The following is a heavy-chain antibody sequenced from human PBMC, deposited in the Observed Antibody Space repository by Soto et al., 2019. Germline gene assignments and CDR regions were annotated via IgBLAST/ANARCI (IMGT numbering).Heavy chain of an antibody. CDR3: ARDSKSLFGELLSRRIDAFDI. V-gene: IGHV1-18*01. D-gene: IGHD3-10*01. CDR2: ISAYNGNT. Sequence: QVQLVQSGAEVKKPGASVKVSCKASGYTFTSYGISWVRQAPGQGLEWMGWISAYNGNTNYAQKLQGRVTMTTDTPTSTAYMELRSLRSDDTAVYYCARDSKSLFGELLSRRIDAFDIWGQGTMVTVSS. CDR1: GYTFTSYG. J-gene: IGHJ3*02.